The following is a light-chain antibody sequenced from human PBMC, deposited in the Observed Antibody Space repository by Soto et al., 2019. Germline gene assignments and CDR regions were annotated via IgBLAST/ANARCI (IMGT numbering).Light chain of an antibody. CDR2: KAS. V-gene: IGKV1-5*03. CDR3: QQYNSYRWT. Sequence: DLQMTQSPSTLSASVGDRVTITCRASQSISTYLAWYQQKPGKAPKLLIYKASSLESGVPSRFSGSGSGTEFTLTISSLQPDDFATYYCQQYNSYRWTFGLGTKVE. J-gene: IGKJ1*01. CDR1: QSISTY.